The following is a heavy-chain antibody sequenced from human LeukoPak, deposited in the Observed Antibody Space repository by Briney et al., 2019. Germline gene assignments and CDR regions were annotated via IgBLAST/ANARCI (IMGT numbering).Heavy chain of an antibody. CDR1: GFTFGDYA. D-gene: IGHD5-12*01. V-gene: IGHV3-49*04. CDR2: IRSKAYGGTT. J-gene: IGHJ6*02. Sequence: GGSLRLSCTASGFTFGDYAMSWVRQAPGKGLEWVGFIRSKAYGGTTEYAASVKGRFTISRDNSKNTLYLQMNSLRAEDTAVYYCAKDLYGWLRYYYYYGMDVWGQGTTVTVSS. CDR3: AKDLYGWLRYYYYYGMDV.